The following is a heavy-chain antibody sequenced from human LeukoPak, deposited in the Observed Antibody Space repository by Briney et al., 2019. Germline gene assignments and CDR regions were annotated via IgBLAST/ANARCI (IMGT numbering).Heavy chain of an antibody. CDR2: INPNDGET. J-gene: IGHJ4*02. Sequence: ASVKVSCKASGYTFTDYYMHWVRQAPGQGFEWMGWINPNDGETNYAQKFQGRVTMTRDTSISTAHMEVSRLRSDDTAVYYCARANFLYCSSTTCLFDYWGQGTLVTVSS. V-gene: IGHV1-2*02. CDR1: GYTFTDYY. D-gene: IGHD2-2*01. CDR3: ARANFLYCSSTTCLFDY.